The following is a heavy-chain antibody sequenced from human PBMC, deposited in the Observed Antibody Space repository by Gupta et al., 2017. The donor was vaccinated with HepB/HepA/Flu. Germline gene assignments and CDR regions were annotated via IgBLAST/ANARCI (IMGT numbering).Heavy chain of an antibody. D-gene: IGHD3-10*01. J-gene: IGHJ3*02. Sequence: QVQLQQWGAGLLKPSETLSLTCAVYGGSFSGYSWNWIRQPPGEGLEWIGEINHSGSTNYNPSLKSRVTISVDTSKNQFSLKLSSITAADTALYYCARGPGGETDAFDIWGQGTMVTVSS. CDR1: GGSFSGYS. V-gene: IGHV4-34*01. CDR2: INHSGST. CDR3: ARGPGGETDAFDI.